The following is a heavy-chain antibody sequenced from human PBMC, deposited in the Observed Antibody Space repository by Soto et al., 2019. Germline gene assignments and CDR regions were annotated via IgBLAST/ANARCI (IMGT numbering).Heavy chain of an antibody. D-gene: IGHD3-3*01. V-gene: IGHV3-7*05. CDR2: IKQDGSEK. CDR3: ARSETIFGVAQGWFDP. J-gene: IGHJ5*02. Sequence: GGSLRLSCAASGFTFSSYWMSWVRQAPGKGLEWVANIKQDGSEKYYVDSVKGRFTISRDNAKNSLYLQMNSLRAEDTAVYYCARSETIFGVAQGWFDPWGQGTLVTVSS. CDR1: GFTFSSYW.